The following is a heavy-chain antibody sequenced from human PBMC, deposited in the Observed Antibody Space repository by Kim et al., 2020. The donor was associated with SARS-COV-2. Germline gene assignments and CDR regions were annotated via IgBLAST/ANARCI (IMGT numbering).Heavy chain of an antibody. D-gene: IGHD5-12*01. J-gene: IGHJ3*02. V-gene: IGHV3-48*03. Sequence: GGSLRLSCAASGFTFSSYEMNWVRQAPGKGLEWVSYISSSGSTIYYADSVKGRFTISRDNAKNSLYLQMNSLRAEDTAVYYCARDNVDIVATMAFDIWGQGTMVTVSS. CDR1: GFTFSSYE. CDR3: ARDNVDIVATMAFDI. CDR2: ISSSGSTI.